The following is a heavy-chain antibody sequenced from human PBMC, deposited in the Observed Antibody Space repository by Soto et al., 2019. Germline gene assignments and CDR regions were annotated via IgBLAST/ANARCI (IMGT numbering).Heavy chain of an antibody. J-gene: IGHJ4*02. CDR3: ARDLGLHLGELSVGPIDY. CDR1: RFTFSSYG. CDR2: IWYDGSNK. Sequence: GGSLRLSCAASRFTFSSYGMHWVRQAPGKGLEWVAVIWYDGSNKYYADSVKGRFTISRDNSKNTLYLQMNSLRAEDTAVYYCARDLGLHLGELSVGPIDYWGQGTLVTVSS. D-gene: IGHD3-16*02. V-gene: IGHV3-33*01.